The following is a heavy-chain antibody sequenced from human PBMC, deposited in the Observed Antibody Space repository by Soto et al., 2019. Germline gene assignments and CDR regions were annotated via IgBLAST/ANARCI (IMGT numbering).Heavy chain of an antibody. CDR2: ISTSGSTI. V-gene: IGHV3-48*03. Sequence: GWSLRLSCASSVFSFISYEMNWVRQAPGKGLEWVSYISTSGSTIYYADSVKGRFTISRDNAKNSLYLQMNSLRAEDTAVYYCARDSVGFRLGWIYYGMDVWGQGTTVTVSS. D-gene: IGHD1-26*01. CDR3: ARDSVGFRLGWIYYGMDV. J-gene: IGHJ6*02. CDR1: VFSFISYE.